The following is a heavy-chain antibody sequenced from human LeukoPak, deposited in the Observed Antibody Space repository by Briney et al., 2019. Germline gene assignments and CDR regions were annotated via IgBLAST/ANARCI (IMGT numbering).Heavy chain of an antibody. D-gene: IGHD2-2*03. Sequence: SETLSLTCAVYGGSFSGYYWSWIRQPPGKGLEWIGEINHSGSTTYNPSLKNRVTISVDTSKTQFSLKLSSVTPADTAVYYCARGPFGYCSSTSCSSISRNWFDPWGQGTLVTVSS. V-gene: IGHV4-34*01. CDR2: INHSGST. CDR1: GGSFSGYY. J-gene: IGHJ5*02. CDR3: ARGPFGYCSSTSCSSISRNWFDP.